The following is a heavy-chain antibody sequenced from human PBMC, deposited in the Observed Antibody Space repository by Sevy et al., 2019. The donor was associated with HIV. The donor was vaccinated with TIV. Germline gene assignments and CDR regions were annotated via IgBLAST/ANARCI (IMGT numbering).Heavy chain of an antibody. CDR3: ARDNLAVAGLGWFDP. Sequence: ASVKVSCKASGGTFTSYAISWVRQAPGLGLEWMGGIIPLLGTANYAQQFQGRVTITADESTSTVYMELSSLRSEDTAVYYCARDNLAVAGLGWFDPWGQGTLVTVSS. CDR2: IIPLLGTA. D-gene: IGHD6-19*01. J-gene: IGHJ5*02. V-gene: IGHV1-69*13. CDR1: GGTFTSYA.